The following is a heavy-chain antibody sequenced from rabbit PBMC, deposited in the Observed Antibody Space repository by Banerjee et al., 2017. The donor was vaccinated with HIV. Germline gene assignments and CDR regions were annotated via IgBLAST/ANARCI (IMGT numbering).Heavy chain of an antibody. V-gene: IGHV1S45*01. D-gene: IGHD8-1*01. CDR3: ARYAGSAYYGFNL. CDR2: IYAGSSGFT. Sequence: QEQLVESGGGLVQPEGSLTLTCTASGFSFSSSYYMCWVRQAPGKGLEWIACIYAGSSGFTYYASWAKGRFTISKTSSTTVTLQLNSLTAADTATYFCARYAGSAYYGFNLWGQGTLVTVS. CDR1: GFSFSSSYY. J-gene: IGHJ4*01.